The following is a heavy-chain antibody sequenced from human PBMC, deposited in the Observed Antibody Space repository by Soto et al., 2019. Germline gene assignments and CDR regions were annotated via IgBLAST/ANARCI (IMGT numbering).Heavy chain of an antibody. CDR1: GGSISSGDYY. Sequence: TLSLTCTVSGGSISSGDYYWSWIRQPPGKGLEWLARIDWDDDKYYSTSLKTRLTISKDTSKNQVVLTMTNMDPVDTATYYCARSQRYYDFWSGYGTYYRMDVWGKGTTVPGSS. CDR3: ARSQRYYDFWSGYGTYYRMDV. J-gene: IGHJ6*04. CDR2: IDWDDDK. V-gene: IGHV2-70*11. D-gene: IGHD3-3*01.